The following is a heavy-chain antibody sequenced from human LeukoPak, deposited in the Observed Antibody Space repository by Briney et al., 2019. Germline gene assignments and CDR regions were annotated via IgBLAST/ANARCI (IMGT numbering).Heavy chain of an antibody. D-gene: IGHD3-22*01. V-gene: IGHV3-23*01. CDR2: ISGSGGST. Sequence: GGSLRLSCAASGFTFINYAMSWVRPAPGKGLEWVSPISGSGGSTYYADSVKGRFTLSRDNSKNTLYLQMNSLRAEDTAVYYCARDPSSDYYDSSGHFDYWGQGTLVTVSS. J-gene: IGHJ4*02. CDR3: ARDPSSDYYDSSGHFDY. CDR1: GFTFINYA.